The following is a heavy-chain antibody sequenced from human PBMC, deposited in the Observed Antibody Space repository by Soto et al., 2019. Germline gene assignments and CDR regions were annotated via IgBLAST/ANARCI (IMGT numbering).Heavy chain of an antibody. D-gene: IGHD1-26*01. V-gene: IGHV4-39*01. CDR2: IYYSGST. J-gene: IGHJ6*02. CDR3: ARQESGYYYYGMDV. Sequence: QLQLQESGPGLVKPSETLSLTCTVSGGSISSSSYYWGWIRQPPGKGLEWIGSIYYSGSTYYNPSLKSRVTISVDPSKNHCSLKLSSVTAADTAVYYCARQESGYYYYGMDVWGQGTTVAVSS. CDR1: GGSISSSSYY.